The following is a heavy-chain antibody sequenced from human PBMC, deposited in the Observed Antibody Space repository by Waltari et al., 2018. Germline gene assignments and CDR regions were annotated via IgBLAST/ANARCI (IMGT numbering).Heavy chain of an antibody. Sequence: QVQLVQSGAEVKKPGASVKVSCKASGYPFTSYDINWVRQATGNGLEGRGWMNPNSGKTGYAKKSQGRVTMTRNTTISTAYMELSRLRSEETAVYDCARDKSDYWGQGTLVTVSS. CDR2: MNPNSGKT. V-gene: IGHV1-8*01. CDR1: GYPFTSYD. CDR3: ARDKSDY. J-gene: IGHJ4*02.